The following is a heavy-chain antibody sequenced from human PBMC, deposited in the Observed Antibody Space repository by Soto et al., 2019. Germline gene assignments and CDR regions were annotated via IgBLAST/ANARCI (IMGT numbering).Heavy chain of an antibody. CDR3: ARDLAPYGSGYYSLGFDP. CDR2: IIPIFGTA. J-gene: IGHJ5*02. CDR1: GGTFSSYA. Sequence: RASVKVSCKASGGTFSSYAISWVRQAPGQGLEWMGGIIPIFGTANYAQKFQGRVTITADKSTSTAHMELSSLRSEDTAVYYCARDLAPYGSGYYSLGFDPWGQGTLVTVSS. D-gene: IGHD3-22*01. V-gene: IGHV1-69*06.